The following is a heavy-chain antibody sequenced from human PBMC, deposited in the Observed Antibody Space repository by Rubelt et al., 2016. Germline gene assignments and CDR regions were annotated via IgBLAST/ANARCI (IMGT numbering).Heavy chain of an antibody. Sequence: EVQLVQSGAEVKKPGESLRISCKGSGYNFTTYWFSWVRQTPGNGLEWMGRIDPSDSYINYSPSFQGHVTISADKSISTAYLQWSSLKASDTAMYYCGRGNSWYPLWGQGTLVTVSS. J-gene: IGHJ4*02. D-gene: IGHD6-13*01. V-gene: IGHV5-10-1*03. CDR3: GRGNSWYPL. CDR2: IDPSDSYI. CDR1: GYNFTTYW.